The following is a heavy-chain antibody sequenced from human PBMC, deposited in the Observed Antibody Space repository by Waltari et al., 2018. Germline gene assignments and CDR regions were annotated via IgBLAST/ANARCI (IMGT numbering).Heavy chain of an antibody. Sequence: QVQLQESGPGLVKPSETLSLTCAVSGYSISTDYYWVWIRQPPGKGLEWIGNSHHSGSTYYNPSLKSRVSISLDTSKNQFSLELSSLTADDTAVYYCARGQGYWGQGTLVTVSS. CDR1: GYSISTDYY. CDR2: SHHSGST. V-gene: IGHV4-38-2*01. J-gene: IGHJ4*02. CDR3: ARGQGY.